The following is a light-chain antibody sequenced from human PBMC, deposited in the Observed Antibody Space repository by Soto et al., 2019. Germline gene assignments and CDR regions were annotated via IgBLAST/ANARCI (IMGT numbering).Light chain of an antibody. Sequence: DIQMTQSPSSLSASVGDRVTITCRASQSISINLSWYQQKPGKAPQLLIYAASSLQSGVPSRFSGGGSGTDFTLTITSLQPEDFAFYYCQQSSPTLYTFGQGTNLEIK. V-gene: IGKV1-39*01. CDR3: QQSSPTLYT. J-gene: IGKJ2*01. CDR2: AAS. CDR1: QSISIN.